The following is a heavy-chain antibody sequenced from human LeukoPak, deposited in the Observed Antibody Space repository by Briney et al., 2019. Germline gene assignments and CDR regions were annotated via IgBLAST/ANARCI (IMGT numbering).Heavy chain of an antibody. CDR1: GGSISSSSYY. CDR2: IYYSGST. V-gene: IGHV4-39*01. D-gene: IGHD3-3*01. J-gene: IGHJ5*02. CDR3: ARILWSGRNWFDP. Sequence: PSETLSLTCTVSGGSISSSSYYWGWIRQPPGKGLEWIGSIYYSGSTYYNPSLKSRVTISVDTSKNQFSLKLSSVTAADTAVYYCARILWSGRNWFDPWGQGTLVTVSS.